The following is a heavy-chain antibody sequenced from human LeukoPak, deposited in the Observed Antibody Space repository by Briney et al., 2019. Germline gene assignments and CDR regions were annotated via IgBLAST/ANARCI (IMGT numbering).Heavy chain of an antibody. CDR3: ARGGRPGFDY. D-gene: IGHD1-14*01. CDR1: GGSFSGYY. V-gene: IGHV4-34*01. Sequence: SETLSLTCAVYGGSFSGYYWSWIRQPPGKGLEWIGEINHSGSTNYNPSLKSRVTISVDTSKNQFSLKLSSVTAGDTAVYYCARGGRPGFDYWGQGTLVTVSS. CDR2: INHSGST. J-gene: IGHJ4*02.